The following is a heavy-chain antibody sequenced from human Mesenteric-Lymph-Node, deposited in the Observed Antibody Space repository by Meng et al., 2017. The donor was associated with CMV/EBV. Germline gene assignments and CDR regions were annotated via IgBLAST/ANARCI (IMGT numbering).Heavy chain of an antibody. CDR3: ARDSRGSCSSTSCYEDHR. CDR2: INRYGGGT. V-gene: IGHV3-20*04. CDR1: GFTFADYA. J-gene: IGHJ5*02. D-gene: IGHD2-2*01. Sequence: GESLKISCAASGFTFADYAMSWVRQVPGKGLEWVAGINRYGGGTGYVDSVKGRFTIFRDDARNSLYLQMNSLRAEDTALYFCARDSRGSCSSTSCYEDHRWGQGTLVTVSS.